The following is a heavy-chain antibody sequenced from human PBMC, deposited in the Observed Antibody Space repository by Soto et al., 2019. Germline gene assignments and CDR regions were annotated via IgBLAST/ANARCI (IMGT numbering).Heavy chain of an antibody. J-gene: IGHJ4*02. V-gene: IGHV4-34*01. Sequence: PSETLSLTCAVYGGSFSGYYWSWIRQPPGKGLEWIGEINHSGSTNYNPSLKSRVTISVDTSKNQFSLKLSSVTAADTAVYYCALEGVRGVMGGFDYWGQGTLVSAPQ. CDR1: GGSFSGYY. CDR2: INHSGST. D-gene: IGHD3-10*01. CDR3: ALEGVRGVMGGFDY.